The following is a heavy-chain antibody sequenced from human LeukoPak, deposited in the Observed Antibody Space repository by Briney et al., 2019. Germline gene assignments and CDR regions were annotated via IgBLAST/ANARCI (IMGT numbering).Heavy chain of an antibody. Sequence: GGSLRLSCAASGFTFSSYAMHWVRQAPGKGLEWVAVISYDGSNKYYADSVKGRFTISRDNSKNTLYLQMNSLRAEDTAVYYCARENYSSGWYLLDLYYYGMDVWGQGTTVTVSS. CDR1: GFTFSSYA. CDR3: ARENYSSGWYLLDLYYYGMDV. CDR2: ISYDGSNK. D-gene: IGHD6-19*01. J-gene: IGHJ6*02. V-gene: IGHV3-30-3*01.